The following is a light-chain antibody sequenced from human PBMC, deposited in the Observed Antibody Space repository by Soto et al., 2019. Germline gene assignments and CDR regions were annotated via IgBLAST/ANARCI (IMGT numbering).Light chain of an antibody. CDR2: EVN. Sequence: QSVLTQPPSASGSPGQSVTISCTGTSSDVGAYNYVSWYQQRPGKAPKLMIYEVNQRPSGVPDRFSGSKSGNTASLTVSGLQAEDEADYYCSSYAGINNLVFGGGTKLTVL. CDR3: SSYAGINNLV. CDR1: SSDVGAYNY. J-gene: IGLJ3*02. V-gene: IGLV2-8*01.